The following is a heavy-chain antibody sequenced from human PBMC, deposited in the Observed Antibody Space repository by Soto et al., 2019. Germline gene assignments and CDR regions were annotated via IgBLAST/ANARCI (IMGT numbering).Heavy chain of an antibody. Sequence: ASVKVSCKASGYTFTNYGITWVRQAPGQGLEWMGWISAYNGNTRYTQRLQGRVTKTTDTSTSRAYMEVRGLRSDDTAEYYCACFWERLANDIVYTHYWGQGTLVTVSS. V-gene: IGHV1-18*01. D-gene: IGHD3-9*01. J-gene: IGHJ4*02. CDR1: GYTFTNYG. CDR3: ACFWERLANDIVYTHY. CDR2: ISAYNGNT.